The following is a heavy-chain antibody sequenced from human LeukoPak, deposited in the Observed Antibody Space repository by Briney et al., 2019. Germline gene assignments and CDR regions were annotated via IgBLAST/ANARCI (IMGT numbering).Heavy chain of an antibody. D-gene: IGHD3-22*01. J-gene: IGHJ4*02. CDR3: AADRADFDSSGYALDY. Sequence: ASVKVSCKVSGYSLTESSMQWVRQAPGKGLEWMGGFDPEDGETIYAEKFQGRVTMTEDTSTDTAYMELSSLRSEDTAVYYCAADRADFDSSGYALDYWGQGTLVTVSS. V-gene: IGHV1-24*01. CDR1: GYSLTESS. CDR2: FDPEDGET.